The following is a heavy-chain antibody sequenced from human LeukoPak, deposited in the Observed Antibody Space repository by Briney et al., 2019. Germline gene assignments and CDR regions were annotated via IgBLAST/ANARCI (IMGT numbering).Heavy chain of an antibody. CDR3: ARDRARTYYYDSSGYYVGSAFDI. Sequence: PGGSLRLSCAASGFTFSSYSMNWVRQAPGKGLEWVSSISSSSSYIYYADSVKGRFTISRDNAKNSLYLQMNSLRAEDTALYYCARDRARTYYYDSSGYYVGSAFDIWGQGTMVAVSS. CDR2: ISSSSSYI. V-gene: IGHV3-21*01. D-gene: IGHD3-22*01. J-gene: IGHJ3*02. CDR1: GFTFSSYS.